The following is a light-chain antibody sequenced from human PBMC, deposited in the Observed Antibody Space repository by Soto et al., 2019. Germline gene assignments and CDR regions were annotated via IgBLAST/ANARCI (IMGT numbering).Light chain of an antibody. CDR1: QTLTNLS. CDR3: QQSSNTPRYANS. CDR2: DAS. Sequence: EIVLTQSPGTLSLSPGERVTLSCRTSQTLTNLSLAWYQQEPGQAPRLLIYDASSRATGIPNRFSGSGSGTEFTLTISSLQPEDFATYYCQQSSNTPRYANSFGQGTRLEI. J-gene: IGKJ5*01. V-gene: IGKV3D-20*02.